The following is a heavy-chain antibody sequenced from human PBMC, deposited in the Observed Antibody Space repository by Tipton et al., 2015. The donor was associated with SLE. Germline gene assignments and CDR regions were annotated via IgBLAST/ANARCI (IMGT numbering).Heavy chain of an antibody. V-gene: IGHV4-39*07. D-gene: IGHD1-14*01. Sequence: TLSLTCSVSGGSIGSSSYYWGWIRQPPGKGLEWIGSIYYSGSTYYNPSLKSRVTISVDTTKNQFSLKLSPVTAADTAVYYCARVRNLLDYWGQGTLVTGSS. J-gene: IGHJ4*02. CDR3: ARVRNLLDY. CDR1: GGSIGSSSYY. CDR2: IYYSGST.